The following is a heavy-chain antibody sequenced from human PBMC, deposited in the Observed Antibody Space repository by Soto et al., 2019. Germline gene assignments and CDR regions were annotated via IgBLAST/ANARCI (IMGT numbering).Heavy chain of an antibody. J-gene: IGHJ4*02. V-gene: IGHV1-69*06. CDR3: VLGPNWGYRFDS. Sequence: QVQLVQSGAEVKKPGSSVKVSCEASGGTFSGHAISWVRQAPGQGPEWMGGLIPLFGTTQHAQNFQDRLTITADKSTSTAYMELTSLRFEDTAIYYCVLGPNWGYRFDSWGQGTLVTVSS. CDR2: LIPLFGTT. CDR1: GGTFSGHA. D-gene: IGHD7-27*01.